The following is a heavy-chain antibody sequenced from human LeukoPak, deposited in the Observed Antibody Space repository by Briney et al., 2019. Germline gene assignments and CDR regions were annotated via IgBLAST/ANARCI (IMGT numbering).Heavy chain of an antibody. CDR3: ARDVVHLRSFDH. J-gene: IGHJ4*02. Sequence: GGSLRLSCAASGFTFGDYWMSWVRQAPGKGLEWMANIKPDGSDRYYVGSVKGRFTISRDNAENSLYLQMNSLRAEDTAVYYCARDVVHLRSFDHWGQGTLVTVSS. V-gene: IGHV3-7*01. CDR2: IKPDGSDR. CDR1: GFTFGDYW. D-gene: IGHD1-1*01.